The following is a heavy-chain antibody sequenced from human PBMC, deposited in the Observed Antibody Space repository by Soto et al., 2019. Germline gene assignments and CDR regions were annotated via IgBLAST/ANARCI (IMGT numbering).Heavy chain of an antibody. V-gene: IGHV1-18*01. J-gene: IGHJ6*02. D-gene: IGHD6-19*01. CDR2: ISAYNGNT. CDR3: ARQQWLYCYSGMDV. Sequence: QVQLVQSGAEVKKTGASVRVSCKASGYSFTSYGIIWVRQAPGQGLEWMGWISAYNGNTNYAQKLQGRVTMTTDTSTRTAYMELRRLRSDDTAVYYCARQQWLYCYSGMDVRGQGTKVTVSS. CDR1: GYSFTSYG.